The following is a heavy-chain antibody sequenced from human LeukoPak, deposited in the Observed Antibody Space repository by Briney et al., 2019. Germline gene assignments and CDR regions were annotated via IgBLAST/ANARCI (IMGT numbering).Heavy chain of an antibody. CDR2: VIPIFGTA. CDR1: GGTFSSYA. CDR3: ARDKSYYDSSAAPGTIDP. Sequence: ASVKVSCKASGGTFSSYAISWVRQAPGQGLEWMGGVIPIFGTANYAQKFQGRVTITADESTSTAYMELSSLRSEDTAVYYCARDKSYYDSSAAPGTIDPWGQGTLVTVSS. J-gene: IGHJ5*02. D-gene: IGHD3-22*01. V-gene: IGHV1-69*13.